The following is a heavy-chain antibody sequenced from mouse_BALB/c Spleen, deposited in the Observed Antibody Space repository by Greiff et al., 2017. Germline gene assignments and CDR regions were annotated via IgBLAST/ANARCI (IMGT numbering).Heavy chain of an antibody. CDR2: ISDGGSYT. V-gene: IGHV5-4*02. CDR3: ARDKDDAMDY. CDR1: GFTFSDYY. Sequence: EVKLMESGGGLVKPGGSLKLSCAASGFTFSDYYMYWVRQTPEKRLEWVATISDGGSYTYYPDSVKGRFTISRDNAKNNLYLQMSSLKSEDTAVYYCARDKDDAMDYWGQGTSVTVSS. J-gene: IGHJ4*01.